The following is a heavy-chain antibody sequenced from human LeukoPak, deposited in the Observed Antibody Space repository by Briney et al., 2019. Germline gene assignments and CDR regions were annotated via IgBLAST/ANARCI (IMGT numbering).Heavy chain of an antibody. D-gene: IGHD3-3*01. J-gene: IGHJ4*02. Sequence: PGGSLRLSCAASGFTFSSYWMSWVRQAPGKGLEWVANIKPDGSDKYYVDSVKGRFTFSRDNAKNSLYLQMNSLRVEDTAVYYCARDPYYDFWYFDYWGQGTLVTVSS. V-gene: IGHV3-7*01. CDR2: IKPDGSDK. CDR3: ARDPYYDFWYFDY. CDR1: GFTFSSYW.